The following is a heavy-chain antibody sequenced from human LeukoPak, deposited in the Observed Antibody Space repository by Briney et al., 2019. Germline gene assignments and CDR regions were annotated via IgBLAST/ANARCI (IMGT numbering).Heavy chain of an antibody. V-gene: IGHV1-2*06. Sequence: ASVKVSCKASGYTFTGYYMHWVRQAPGQGLEWMGRINPNSGGTNYAQKFQGRVTITRNTSISTAYMELSSLRSEDTAVYYCARGGVGAIGDAFDIWGQGTMVTVSS. CDR2: INPNSGGT. CDR3: ARGGVGAIGDAFDI. J-gene: IGHJ3*02. D-gene: IGHD1-26*01. CDR1: GYTFTGYY.